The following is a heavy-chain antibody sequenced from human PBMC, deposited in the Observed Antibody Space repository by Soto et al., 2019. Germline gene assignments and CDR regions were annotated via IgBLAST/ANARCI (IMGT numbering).Heavy chain of an antibody. Sequence: PSETLSLTCTVSGGSINHYSSTWIRQPPGKGLEWMGYIYYSGTTTNYNPSLKSRVTLSVDTSKNQFSLKLSSVTAADTAVYYCARLGGSYAVPHFDYWGQGTLVTVSS. CDR2: IYYSGTT. CDR1: GGSINHYS. CDR3: ARLGGSYAVPHFDY. D-gene: IGHD1-26*01. V-gene: IGHV4-59*08. J-gene: IGHJ4*02.